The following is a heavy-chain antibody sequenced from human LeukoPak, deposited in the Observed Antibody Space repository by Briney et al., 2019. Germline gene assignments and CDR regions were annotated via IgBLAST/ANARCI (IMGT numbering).Heavy chain of an antibody. D-gene: IGHD3-3*01. CDR1: GFTSSDYY. CDR2: ISSSGSTI. Sequence: GGSLRLSCAASGFTSSDYYMSWIRQAPGKGLEWVSYISSSGSTIYYADSVKGRFTISRDNAKNSLYLQMNSLRAEDTAVYYCAGLRFLEWFPPYWGQGTLVTVSS. J-gene: IGHJ4*02. V-gene: IGHV3-11*04. CDR3: AGLRFLEWFPPY.